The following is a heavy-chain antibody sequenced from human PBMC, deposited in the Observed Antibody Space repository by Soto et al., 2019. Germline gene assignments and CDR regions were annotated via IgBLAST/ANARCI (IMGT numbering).Heavy chain of an antibody. Sequence: ESGGGVVQPGRSLRLSCAASGFTFSSYAMHWVRQAPGKGLEWVAVISYDGSNKYYADSVKGRFTISRDNSKNTLYLQMNSLRAEDTAVYYYARVWMESYDAFDIWGQGTMVTVSS. CDR2: ISYDGSNK. D-gene: IGHD3-3*01. CDR1: GFTFSSYA. CDR3: ARVWMESYDAFDI. V-gene: IGHV3-30-3*01. J-gene: IGHJ3*02.